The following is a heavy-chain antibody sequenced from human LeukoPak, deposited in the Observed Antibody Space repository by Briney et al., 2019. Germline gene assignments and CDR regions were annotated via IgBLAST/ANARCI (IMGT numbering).Heavy chain of an antibody. Sequence: GGSLRLSCAASGFTFSSYGMHWVRQAPGKGLEWVAVISYDGSNKYYADSVKGRFTISRDNSKNTLYLQMNSLRAEDTAVYYGAKLHRRVDTAMGTDYWGQGTLVTVSS. CDR3: AKLHRRVDTAMGTDY. J-gene: IGHJ4*02. CDR1: GFTFSSYG. CDR2: ISYDGSNK. V-gene: IGHV3-30*18. D-gene: IGHD5-18*01.